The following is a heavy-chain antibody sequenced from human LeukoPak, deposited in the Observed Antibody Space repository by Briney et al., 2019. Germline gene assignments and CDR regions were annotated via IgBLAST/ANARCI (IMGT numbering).Heavy chain of an antibody. CDR3: ARRVDAFDI. Sequence: SETLSLTCTFSDDSISSSSYYWGWIRQPPGKGLEWIGSIYYSGSTYYNPSLKSRVTIPVDTSKNQFSLKLSSVTAADTAVYYCARRVDAFDIWGQGTMVTVSS. CDR1: DDSISSSSYY. D-gene: IGHD6-13*01. CDR2: IYYSGST. V-gene: IGHV4-39*01. J-gene: IGHJ3*02.